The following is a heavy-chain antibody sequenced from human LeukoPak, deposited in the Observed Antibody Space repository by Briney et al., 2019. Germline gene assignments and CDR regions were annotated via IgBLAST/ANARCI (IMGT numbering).Heavy chain of an antibody. Sequence: SVKVSCKASGGTFSSYSISWVRQAPGQGLEWMGGIIPIFGTANYAQKFQGRVTITTDESTSTAYMELSSLRSEDAAVYYCAREGRAGAKGGSRAWGQGTLVTVSS. CDR2: IIPIFGTA. CDR3: AREGRAGAKGGSRA. CDR1: GGTFSSYS. J-gene: IGHJ5*02. V-gene: IGHV1-69*05. D-gene: IGHD3-16*01.